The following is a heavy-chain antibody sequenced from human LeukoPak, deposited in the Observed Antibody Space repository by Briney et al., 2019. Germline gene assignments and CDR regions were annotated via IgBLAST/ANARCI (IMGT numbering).Heavy chain of an antibody. CDR2: ISSNGGNT. CDR3: ARGVDYYENSGTIDY. Sequence: GGSLRLSCSASGFTFSSYAMHWVRQAPGKGLEYVSAISSNGGNTYYADSVKGRFTISRDNSKNTLYLQMNSLRAEDTAVYYCARGVDYYENSGTIDYWGQGTLVTVSS. D-gene: IGHD3-22*01. V-gene: IGHV3-64*04. CDR1: GFTFSSYA. J-gene: IGHJ4*02.